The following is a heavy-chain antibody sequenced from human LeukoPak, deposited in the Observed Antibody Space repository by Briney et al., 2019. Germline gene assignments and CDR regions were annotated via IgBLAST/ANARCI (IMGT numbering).Heavy chain of an antibody. CDR2: IKQDGSEK. D-gene: IGHD3-9*01. CDR3: ARDSDMYYCYYMDV. J-gene: IGHJ6*03. CDR1: GFTFSNSI. V-gene: IGHV3-7*01. Sequence: GGSLRLSCAASGFTFSNSIMNWVRQAPRKGLEWVANIKQDGSEKYYVDSVKGRFTISRDNAKNSLYLQMNSLRAEDTAVYYCARDSDMYYCYYMDVWGKGTTVTVSS.